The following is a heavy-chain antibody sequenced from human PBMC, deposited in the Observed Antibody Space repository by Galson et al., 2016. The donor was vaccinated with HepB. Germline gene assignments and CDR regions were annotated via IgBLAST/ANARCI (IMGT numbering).Heavy chain of an antibody. Sequence: SLRLSCAASGFSFSSYAMSWVRQAPGKGLEWVSAISGSGGDSTYYADSVKGRFTISRDNSKNMLYLRMNSLRAADTAVYYCAKAQAQNMAVALRWFDPWGQGTLVTVSS. CDR2: ISGSGGDST. CDR1: GFSFSSYA. J-gene: IGHJ5*02. CDR3: AKAQAQNMAVALRWFDP. D-gene: IGHD6-19*01. V-gene: IGHV3-23*01.